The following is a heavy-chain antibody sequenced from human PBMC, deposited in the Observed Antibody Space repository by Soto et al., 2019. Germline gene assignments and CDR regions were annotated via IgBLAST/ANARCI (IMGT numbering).Heavy chain of an antibody. Sequence: QVQLQESGPGLVKPSQTLSLTCTVSGVSVSSSGYYWSWIRQHPGKGLEWIGYIYYRGNTYYNPSLKRRLNIAVDTSKNQFSLSSNSLTAADRAVYYCARGVVVGATGWFDPWGQGTLVSVS. D-gene: IGHD2-15*01. CDR3: ARGVVVGATGWFDP. CDR2: IYYRGNT. J-gene: IGHJ5*02. CDR1: GVSVSSSGYY. V-gene: IGHV4-31*03.